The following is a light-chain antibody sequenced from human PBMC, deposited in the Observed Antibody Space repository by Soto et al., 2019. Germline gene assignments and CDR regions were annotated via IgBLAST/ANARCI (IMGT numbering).Light chain of an antibody. J-gene: IGKJ1*01. Sequence: IQMTQSPSSLYASVGDRVSVTCRASQSISTFLNWYQQRPGEAPKLLIYAASSQQSGVPSRFSGSESGADFTLTIGSLQPEDFATYYRQQSYTTPRTFGQGTKVEVK. V-gene: IGKV1-39*01. CDR1: QSISTF. CDR3: QQSYTTPRT. CDR2: AAS.